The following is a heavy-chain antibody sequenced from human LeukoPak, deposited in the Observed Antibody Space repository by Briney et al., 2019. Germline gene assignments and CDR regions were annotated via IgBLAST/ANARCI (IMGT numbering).Heavy chain of an antibody. D-gene: IGHD3-22*01. CDR3: ARAYYYDSSGYYSGFDY. Sequence: SETLSLTCTVSGGSISSSSYYWSWIRQPPGTGLEWIGYIYYSGSTNYNPSLKSRVTISVDTSKNQFSLKLSSVTAADTAVYYCARAYYYDSSGYYSGFDYWGQGTLVTVSS. J-gene: IGHJ4*02. V-gene: IGHV4-61*01. CDR2: IYYSGST. CDR1: GGSISSSSYY.